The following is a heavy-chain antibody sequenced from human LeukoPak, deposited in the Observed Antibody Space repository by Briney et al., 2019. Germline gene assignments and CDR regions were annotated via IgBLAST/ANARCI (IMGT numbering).Heavy chain of an antibody. CDR3: AKELRYDFWSGYLRLGFDWFDP. Sequence: GGSLRLSCAASGFTFSSYAMSWVRQAPGKGLEWVSAISGSGGSTYFADSVKGRFTISRDNSKNTLYLQMNSLRAEDTAVYYCAKELRYDFWSGYLRLGFDWFDPWGQGTLVTVSS. V-gene: IGHV3-23*01. CDR1: GFTFSSYA. D-gene: IGHD3-3*01. CDR2: ISGSGGST. J-gene: IGHJ5*02.